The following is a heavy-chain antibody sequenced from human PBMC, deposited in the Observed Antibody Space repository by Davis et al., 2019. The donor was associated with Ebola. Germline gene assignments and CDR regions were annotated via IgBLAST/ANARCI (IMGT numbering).Heavy chain of an antibody. CDR1: GFTFRDYW. Sequence: PGGSLRLSCAASGFTFRDYWMHWVRQAPGNGPEWVSRISPDGRNIGYADFVKGRFTISRDNTRNTLYVQLNSLGADDKALYYCASSVWPHTLAHWGQGTPVTVSS. V-gene: IGHV3-74*01. D-gene: IGHD6-19*01. CDR2: ISPDGRNI. J-gene: IGHJ4*02. CDR3: ASSVWPHTLAH.